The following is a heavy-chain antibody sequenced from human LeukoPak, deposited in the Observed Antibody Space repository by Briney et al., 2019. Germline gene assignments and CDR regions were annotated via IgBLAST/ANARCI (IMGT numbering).Heavy chain of an antibody. V-gene: IGHV1-69*13. CDR3: ARWAGDSSAWYPALFDY. CDR1: GGTFSNHA. D-gene: IGHD6-13*01. Sequence: GASVKVSCKASGGTFSNHAMSWVRQAPGQGLEWMGVIIPISGTANYAQKFQGRVTITADASTSTVYMELSSLTSDDTAVYYCARWAGDSSAWYPALFDYWGQGTLVTVSS. CDR2: IIPISGTA. J-gene: IGHJ4*02.